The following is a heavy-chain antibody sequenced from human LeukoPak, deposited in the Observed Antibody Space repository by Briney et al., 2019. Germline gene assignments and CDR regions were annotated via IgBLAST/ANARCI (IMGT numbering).Heavy chain of an antibody. CDR1: EFTFSGSA. CDR3: TRVRGYSGYDYDY. Sequence: SGGSLRLSCAASEFTFSGSAMHGVRQASGRGLEWVGRIRSKANRYSTAYAAAVKGRFTISRDDSKNTAYLQMNSLKTEDTAVYYCTRVRGYSGYDYDYWGQGTLVTVSS. D-gene: IGHD5-12*01. V-gene: IGHV3-73*01. CDR2: IRSKANRYST. J-gene: IGHJ4*02.